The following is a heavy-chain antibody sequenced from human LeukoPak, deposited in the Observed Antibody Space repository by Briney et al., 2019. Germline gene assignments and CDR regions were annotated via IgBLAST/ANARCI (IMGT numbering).Heavy chain of an antibody. Sequence: GGSLRLSCAASGFTFSSFAMHWVRQAPGKGLEWVALISFDGSDKNYGDSVKGRFTISRDNSKNTLYLQMNSLRAEDTAVYYCAKDLDNSSYPKGYFDYWGQGTLVTVSS. V-gene: IGHV3-30*18. CDR3: AKDLDNSSYPKGYFDY. CDR1: GFTFSSFA. CDR2: ISFDGSDK. J-gene: IGHJ4*02. D-gene: IGHD3-22*01.